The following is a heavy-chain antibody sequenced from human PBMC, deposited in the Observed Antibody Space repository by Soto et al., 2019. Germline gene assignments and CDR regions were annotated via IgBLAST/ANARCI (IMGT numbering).Heavy chain of an antibody. V-gene: IGHV4-30-4*08. CDR3: ARGSPGNYDFWSGYYNGNWFDP. CDR1: SGSICSGDYY. D-gene: IGHD3-3*01. CDR2: IYYSGST. Sequence: PSESLYLTCTVCSGSICSGDYYWSWIRQPPGKGLEWIGYIYYSGSTYYNPSLKSRVTISVDTSKSQFSLKLSSVTAADTAVYYCARGSPGNYDFWSGYYNGNWFDPWGQGTLVTVSS. J-gene: IGHJ5*02.